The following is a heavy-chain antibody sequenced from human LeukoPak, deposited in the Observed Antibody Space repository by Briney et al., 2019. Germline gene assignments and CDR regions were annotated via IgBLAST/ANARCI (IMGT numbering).Heavy chain of an antibody. J-gene: IGHJ5*02. V-gene: IGHV1-2*04. CDR3: ARGPIGGVVLGTALGYFDP. CDR1: GYTFTGYY. D-gene: IGHD2-21*02. CDR2: INPNSGGT. Sequence: ASVKVSCKASGYTFTGYYVHWVRQAPGQGLEWMGWINPNSGGTNYAQKFQGWVTMTCDTSISTAYMELNRLRSGDTAVYYCARGPIGGVVLGTALGYFDPWGQGTLVTVSS.